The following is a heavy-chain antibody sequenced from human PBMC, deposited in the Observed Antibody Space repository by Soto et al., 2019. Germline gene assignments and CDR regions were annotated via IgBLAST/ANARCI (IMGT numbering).Heavy chain of an antibody. V-gene: IGHV3-30-3*01. CDR1: GFTFSSYA. J-gene: IGHJ4*02. D-gene: IGHD2-2*01. Sequence: QVQLVESGGGVVQPGRSLRLSCAASGFTFSSYAMHWVRQAPGKGLGWVAVISYDGSNKYSPDSVKGRFTISSDNSKNTRYLQMNSLRAEDTAVYYCARARLDTPALDYWGQGTLVTVSS. CDR2: ISYDGSNK. CDR3: ARARLDTPALDY.